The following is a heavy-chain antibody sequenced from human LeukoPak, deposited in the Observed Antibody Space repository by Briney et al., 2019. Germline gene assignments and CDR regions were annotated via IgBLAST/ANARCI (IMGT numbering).Heavy chain of an antibody. CDR3: AKEYGDFRGFDF. V-gene: IGHV3-30*18. J-gene: IGHJ4*02. D-gene: IGHD4-17*01. Sequence: PGGSLRLSCAASGFTFSTYGMHWVRQAPGKGLEWVAVTSPDGSNNHYVDSVKGRFTISRDNSKNTLYLQMNNLRSEDTAVYYCAKEYGDFRGFDFWGQGTLVTVSS. CDR1: GFTFSTYG. CDR2: TSPDGSNN.